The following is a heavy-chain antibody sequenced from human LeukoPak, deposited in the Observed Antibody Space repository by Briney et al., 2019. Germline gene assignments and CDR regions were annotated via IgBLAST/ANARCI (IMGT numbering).Heavy chain of an antibody. Sequence: WDSLKISCQSSGYSFTSYWIAWVRQMPGKGLEWMGIIYPDDSETRYNPSFQGQVTMSADKSISTAYLQWSALESSDTAIYYCARQPIDYGPDYWGLGTRVTVSS. V-gene: IGHV5-51*01. CDR3: ARQPIDYGPDY. D-gene: IGHD4/OR15-4a*01. J-gene: IGHJ4*02. CDR1: GYSFTSYW. CDR2: IYPDDSET.